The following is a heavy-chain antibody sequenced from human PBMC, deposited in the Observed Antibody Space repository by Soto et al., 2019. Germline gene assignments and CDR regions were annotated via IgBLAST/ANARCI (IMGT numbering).Heavy chain of an antibody. D-gene: IGHD2-2*01. Sequence: ASVKVSCKASGYTFTSYGISWVRQAPGQGLEWMGWISAYNGNTNYAQKLQGRVTMTTDTSTSTAYMELRSLRSDDTAVYYCARDRSIVVVPAEDKDYYYGMDVWGQGPTVTVYS. J-gene: IGHJ6*02. CDR1: GYTFTSYG. V-gene: IGHV1-18*04. CDR2: ISAYNGNT. CDR3: ARDRSIVVVPAEDKDYYYGMDV.